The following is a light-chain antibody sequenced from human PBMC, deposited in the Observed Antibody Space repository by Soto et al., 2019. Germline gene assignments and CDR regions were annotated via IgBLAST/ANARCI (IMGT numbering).Light chain of an antibody. Sequence: QSVLTQPASVSGSPGQSITISCTGTSSDVGAYDYVSWYQQHPGKAPRRLIYEVFNRPSGVSDRFSGSKSANPASLTISGLLSEDEADYSCSSYTTSSARVFGPGTKVTLL. CDR2: EVF. CDR3: SSYTTSSARV. CDR1: SSDVGAYDY. V-gene: IGLV2-14*01. J-gene: IGLJ1*01.